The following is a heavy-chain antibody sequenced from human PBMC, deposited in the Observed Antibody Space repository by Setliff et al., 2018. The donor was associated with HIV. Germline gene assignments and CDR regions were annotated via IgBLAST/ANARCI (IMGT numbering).Heavy chain of an antibody. D-gene: IGHD4-4*01. CDR1: GFTFGNFG. Sequence: GGSLRLSCAASGFTFGNFGMHWVRQAPGKGLEWVAFIRNDESNKQYSDSVKGRFTISRDNSQNTVDLQMSSLRTEDTAIYYCAKDGDYRNWEYDDFDIWGQGTMVTVSS. V-gene: IGHV3-30*02. J-gene: IGHJ3*02. CDR2: IRNDESNK. CDR3: AKDGDYRNWEYDDFDI.